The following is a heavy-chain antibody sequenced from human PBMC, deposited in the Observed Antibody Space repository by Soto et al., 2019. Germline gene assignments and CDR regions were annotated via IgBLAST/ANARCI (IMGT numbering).Heavy chain of an antibody. D-gene: IGHD3-3*01. CDR2: IFSNDEK. CDR1: GFSLSNARMG. V-gene: IGHV2-26*01. J-gene: IGHJ3*02. Sequence: QVTLKESGPVLVKPTETLTLTCTVSGFSLSNARMGVSWIRQPPGKALEWLAHIFSNDEKSYSTSLKSRLTTSKVTSKCQVVLNMTNMDPVDTATYYCARTTIFGVVIGAFDIWGQGTIVTVSS. CDR3: ARTTIFGVVIGAFDI.